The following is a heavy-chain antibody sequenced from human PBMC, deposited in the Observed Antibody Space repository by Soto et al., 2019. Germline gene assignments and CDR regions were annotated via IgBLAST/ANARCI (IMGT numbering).Heavy chain of an antibody. CDR3: ARGQYQLLSY. J-gene: IGHJ4*02. D-gene: IGHD2-2*01. CDR2: INPNSGGT. V-gene: IGHV1-2*02. CDR1: GYTFTGYY. Sequence: QVQLVQSGAEVKKPGASVKVSCKASGYTFTGYYMHWVRQAPGQGLEWMGGINPNSGGTNYAQKVQGGVTMTRDTSISTAYMELSRLRSDDTAVYYCARGQYQLLSYLGQGTLVTVSS.